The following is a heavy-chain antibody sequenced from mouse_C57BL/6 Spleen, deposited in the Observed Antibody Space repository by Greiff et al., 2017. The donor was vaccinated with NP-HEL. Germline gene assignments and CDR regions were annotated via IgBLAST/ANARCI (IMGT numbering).Heavy chain of an antibody. CDR2: INPTNGGT. D-gene: IGHD2-2*01. CDR3: ARLYNGYDGDD. V-gene: IGHV1-26*01. J-gene: IGHJ2*01. Sequence: VQLKDSGPELVKPGASVKISCKASGYTFTDYYMNWVKQSPGKSLAWIGEINPTNGGTRSNQKFKGKATLTVDTSSSTAYMELRSLTSEDSAVYYCARLYNGYDGDDWGQGTTLTVSS. CDR1: GYTFTDYY.